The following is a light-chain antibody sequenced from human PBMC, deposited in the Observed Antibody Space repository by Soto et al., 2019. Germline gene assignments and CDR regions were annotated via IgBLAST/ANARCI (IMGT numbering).Light chain of an antibody. CDR3: QQRSNWPPRFT. Sequence: EIVLTQSPATLSLSPGERATLSCRASQSVSSYLAWYQQKPGQAPRLLIYDASNRATGIPARFSGSGSGTDCTLTISSLEPEDFAVYYCQQRSNWPPRFTFGGGTKVEIK. J-gene: IGKJ4*01. V-gene: IGKV3-11*01. CDR2: DAS. CDR1: QSVSSY.